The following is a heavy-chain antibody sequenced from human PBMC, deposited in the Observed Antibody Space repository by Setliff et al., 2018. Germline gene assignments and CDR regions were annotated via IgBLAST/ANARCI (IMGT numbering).Heavy chain of an antibody. V-gene: IGHV3-21*01. CDR3: AKFSSVPGSRFFDY. D-gene: IGHD2-2*01. J-gene: IGHJ4*02. CDR1: GFTFSSYS. Sequence: PGGSLRLSCAASGFTFSSYSMNWVRQAPGKGLEWVSSISSSSSYIYYADSVKGRFTISRDNSKATLFLQMNSLRTEDTAVYYCAKFSSVPGSRFFDYWGQGALVTVSS. CDR2: ISSSSSYI.